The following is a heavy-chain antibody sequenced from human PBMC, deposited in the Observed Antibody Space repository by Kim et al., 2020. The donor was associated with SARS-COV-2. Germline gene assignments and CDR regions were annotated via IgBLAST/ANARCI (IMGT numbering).Heavy chain of an antibody. D-gene: IGHD1-1*01. Sequence: SETLSLTCAVSGGSISSGGYSWSWIRQPPGKGLEWIGYIYHSGSTYYNPSLKSRVTISVDRSKNQFSLKLSSVTAADTAVYYCAREQKRWLQLGAFDIWGQGTMVTVSS. J-gene: IGHJ3*02. V-gene: IGHV4-30-2*01. CDR1: GGSISSGGYS. CDR2: IYHSGST. CDR3: AREQKRWLQLGAFDI.